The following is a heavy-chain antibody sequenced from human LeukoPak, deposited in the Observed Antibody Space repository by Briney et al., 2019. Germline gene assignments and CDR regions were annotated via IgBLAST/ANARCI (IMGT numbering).Heavy chain of an antibody. CDR3: ARDLTTGTPYY. V-gene: IGHV3-11*04. D-gene: IGHD1-1*01. CDR1: GFTVSSNY. J-gene: IGHJ4*02. Sequence: GGSLRLSCAASGFTVSSNYMSWIRQAPGKGLEWVSYISSSGSTIYYADSVKGRFTISRDNAKNSLYLQMNSLRAEDTAVYYCARDLTTGTPYYWGQGTLVTVSS. CDR2: ISSSGSTI.